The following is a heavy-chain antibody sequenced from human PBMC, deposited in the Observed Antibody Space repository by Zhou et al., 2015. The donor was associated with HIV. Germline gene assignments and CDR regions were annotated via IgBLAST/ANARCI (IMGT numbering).Heavy chain of an antibody. D-gene: IGHD2-2*02. J-gene: IGHJ6*02. CDR3: ARGRDIVVVPAAITDRSMTDYYYYGMDV. CDR1: GGTFSSYA. CDR2: IIPIFGTA. Sequence: QVQLVQSGAEVKKPGSSVKVSCKASGGTFSSYAISWVRQAPGQGLEWMGGIIPIFGTANYAQKFQGRVTITADESTSTAYMELSSLRSEDTAVYYCARGRDIVVVPAAITDRSMTDYYYYGMDVWDQGP. V-gene: IGHV1-69*12.